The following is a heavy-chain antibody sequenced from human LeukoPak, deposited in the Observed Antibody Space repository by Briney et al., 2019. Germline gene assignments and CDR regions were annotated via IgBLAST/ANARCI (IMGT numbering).Heavy chain of an antibody. J-gene: IGHJ4*02. CDR2: INHSGSA. CDR3: ARENDYGDRCGY. D-gene: IGHD4-17*01. CDR1: GGSFSGYY. Sequence: PSETLSLTCAVYGGSFSGYYWSWIRQPPGKGLEWIGEINHSGSANYNPSLKSRVTISVDTSKNQFSLKLSSVTAADTAVYYCARENDYGDRCGYWGQGTLVTVSS. V-gene: IGHV4-34*01.